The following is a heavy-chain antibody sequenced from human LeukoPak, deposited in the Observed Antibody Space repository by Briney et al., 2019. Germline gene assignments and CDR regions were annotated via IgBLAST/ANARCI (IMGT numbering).Heavy chain of an antibody. D-gene: IGHD3-3*01. Sequence: SQTLSLTCTVSGGSISSGGYYWSWIRQHPGKGLEWIGYIYYSGSTYYNPSLKSRVTISVDTSKNQFSPKLSSVTAADTAVYYCARGETTIFGVVGNWFDPWGQGTLVTVSS. V-gene: IGHV4-31*03. J-gene: IGHJ5*02. CDR1: GGSISSGGYY. CDR2: IYYSGST. CDR3: ARGETTIFGVVGNWFDP.